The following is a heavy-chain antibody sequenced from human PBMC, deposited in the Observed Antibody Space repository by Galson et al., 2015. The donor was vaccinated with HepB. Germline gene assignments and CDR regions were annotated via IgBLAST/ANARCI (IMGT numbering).Heavy chain of an antibody. CDR1: GFTFSSYG. CDR3: AKSGTTPEGDIVVVPAAPDV. CDR2: ISYDGSIK. D-gene: IGHD2-2*01. J-gene: IGHJ6*02. Sequence: SLRLSCAASGFTFSSYGIHWVRQAPGKGLEWVAVISYDGSIKYYGDSVKGRFTISRDNSKNTLYLQMNSLRAEDTAVYYCAKSGTTPEGDIVVVPAAPDVWGQGTTVTVSS. V-gene: IGHV3-30*18.